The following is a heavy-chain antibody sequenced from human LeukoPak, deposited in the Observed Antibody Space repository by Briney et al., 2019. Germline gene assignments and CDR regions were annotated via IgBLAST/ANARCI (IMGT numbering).Heavy chain of an antibody. CDR1: GFTFYNYA. Sequence: GGSLRLSCAASGFTFYNYAMHWVRQAPGKGLEWVAFIRYDGGSKYYADSVKGRFTISRDNSKNTLYLQMNSLRAEDTAVYYCARHPGDYGVFYYYYMDVWGKGTTVTVSS. V-gene: IGHV3-30*02. CDR3: ARHPGDYGVFYYYYMDV. J-gene: IGHJ6*03. D-gene: IGHD4-17*01. CDR2: IRYDGGSK.